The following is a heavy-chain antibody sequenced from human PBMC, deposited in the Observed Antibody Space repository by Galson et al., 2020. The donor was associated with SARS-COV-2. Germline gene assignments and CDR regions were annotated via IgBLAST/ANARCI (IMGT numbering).Heavy chain of an antibody. CDR1: GYTFTSYA. V-gene: IGHV7-4-1*02. Sequence: ASVKVSCKASGYTFTSYAMNWVRQAPGQGLEWMGWINTNTGNPTYAQGFTGRFVFSLDTSVSTAYLQISSLKAEDTAVYYCARDRAQTSNTYYYGSGSGAFDIWGQGTMVTVSS. D-gene: IGHD3-10*01. CDR3: ARDRAQTSNTYYYGSGSGAFDI. J-gene: IGHJ3*02. CDR2: INTNTGNP.